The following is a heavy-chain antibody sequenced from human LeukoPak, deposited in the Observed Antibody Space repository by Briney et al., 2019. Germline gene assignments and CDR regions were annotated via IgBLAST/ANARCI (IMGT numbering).Heavy chain of an antibody. D-gene: IGHD2-21*02. CDR3: ARGWGGDCYHVH. Sequence: VASVKVSCKASGYTFTGYAMHWVRQAPGQRLEWMGWIYGGNGNTKYSQKFQGRVSITRDTSASTVYMELSSLGSEDTAVYYCARGWGGDCYHVHWGQGTLVTVSS. CDR2: IYGGNGNT. V-gene: IGHV1-3*01. CDR1: GYTFTGYA. J-gene: IGHJ4*02.